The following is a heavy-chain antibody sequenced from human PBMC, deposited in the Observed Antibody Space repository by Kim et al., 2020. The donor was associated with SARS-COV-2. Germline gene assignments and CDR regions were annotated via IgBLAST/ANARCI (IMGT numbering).Heavy chain of an antibody. V-gene: IGHV4-34*01. Sequence: SETLSLTCAVYGGSFSGYYWSWIRQPPGKGLEWIGEINHSGSTNYNPSLKSRVTISVDTSKNQFSLKLSSVTAADTAVYYCATGTLFPGGIDYWGQGTLVTVSS. CDR2: INHSGST. CDR1: GGSFSGYY. J-gene: IGHJ4*02. D-gene: IGHD2-21*01. CDR3: ATGTLFPGGIDY.